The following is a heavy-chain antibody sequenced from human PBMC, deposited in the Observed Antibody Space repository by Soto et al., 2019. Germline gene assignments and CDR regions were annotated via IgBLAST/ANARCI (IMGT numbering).Heavy chain of an antibody. D-gene: IGHD2-15*01. J-gene: IGHJ6*02. CDR1: GXTLSSSC. V-gene: IGHV3-7*01. CDR3: ASYDCLYCIGTRLGDQYGLDV. Sequence: GSLRLSCAGSGXTLSSSCMCWVRQAPGKGLELVANINQDESEKYYMDSVSGRFTISIYNANNSLYLQINRRRAEDTPVYLCASYDCLYCIGTRLGDQYGLDVWGHGTTFTVS. CDR2: INQDESEK.